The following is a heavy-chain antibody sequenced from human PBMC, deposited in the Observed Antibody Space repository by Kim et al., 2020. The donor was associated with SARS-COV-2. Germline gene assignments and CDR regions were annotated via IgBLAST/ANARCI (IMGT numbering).Heavy chain of an antibody. CDR2: INPNSGGT. J-gene: IGHJ3*01. CDR1: GYTFTGYY. V-gene: IGHV1-2*06. CDR3: ARTTYYYGWSDAFDL. Sequence: ASVKVSCKASGYTFTGYYMHWVRQAPGQGLEWMGRINPNSGGTNYAQKFQGRVTMTRDTSISTAYMELSRLRSDDTAVYYCARTTYYYGWSDAFDLWGQGTRVTVSS. D-gene: IGHD3-10*01.